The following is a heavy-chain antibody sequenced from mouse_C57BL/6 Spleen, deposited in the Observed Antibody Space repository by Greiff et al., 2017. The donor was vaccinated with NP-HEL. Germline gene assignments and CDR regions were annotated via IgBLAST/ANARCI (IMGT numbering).Heavy chain of an antibody. CDR3: ARLDYYYAMDY. CDR2: INPTSGYT. CDR1: GYTFTSYT. V-gene: IGHV1-4*01. Sequence: VKLQQSGAELARPGASVKMSCKASGYTFTSYTMHWVKQRPGQGLEWIGYINPTSGYTKYTQKFKDKATLTADKSSSQSYLQRSSLTSEDAAYYYCARLDYYYAMDYWGQGTSVTVSS. J-gene: IGHJ4*01.